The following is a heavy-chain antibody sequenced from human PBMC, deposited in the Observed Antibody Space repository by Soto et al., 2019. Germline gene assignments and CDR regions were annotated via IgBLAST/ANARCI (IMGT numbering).Heavy chain of an antibody. D-gene: IGHD5-12*01. J-gene: IGHJ5*02. V-gene: IGHV4-31*03. CDR3: ARGRWLQSIQYLNWFDP. Sequence: QVQLQESGPGLVKPSQTLSLTCTVSGGSISSGGYYWSWIRQHPGKGLEWIGYIYYSGSTYYNPSLKSRVTISVDTSKNQFSLKLSSVTAADTAVYYCARGRWLQSIQYLNWFDPWGQGTLVTVSS. CDR2: IYYSGST. CDR1: GGSISSGGYY.